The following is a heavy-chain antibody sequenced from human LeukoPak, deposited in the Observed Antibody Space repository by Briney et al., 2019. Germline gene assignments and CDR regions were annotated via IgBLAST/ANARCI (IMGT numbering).Heavy chain of an antibody. J-gene: IGHJ4*02. Sequence: PSETLSLTCTVSGGSISSYYWSWIRQPPGKGLEWIGYIYYSGSTNYNPSLKSRVTISVDTSKNQCSLKLSSVTAAATAVYYCARQTTYYYDSSGYYYFDYWGQGTLVTVSS. D-gene: IGHD3-22*01. CDR3: ARQTTYYYDSSGYYYFDY. CDR2: IYYSGST. V-gene: IGHV4-59*08. CDR1: GGSISSYY.